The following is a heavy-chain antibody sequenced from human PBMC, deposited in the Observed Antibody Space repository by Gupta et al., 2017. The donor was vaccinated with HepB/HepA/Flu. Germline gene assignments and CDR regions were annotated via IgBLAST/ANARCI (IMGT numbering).Heavy chain of an antibody. CDR2: INHSGST. CDR3: ARGLAIAVAGTFFDY. V-gene: IGHV4-34*01. D-gene: IGHD6-19*01. CDR1: GGSFSGYY. J-gene: IGHJ4*02. Sequence: QVQLQQWGAGLLKPSETLSLTHAVYGGSFSGYYWSWIRQPPGKGLEWIGEINHSGSTNYNPSLKSRVTISVDTSKNQFSLKLSSVTAADTAVYYCARGLAIAVAGTFFDYWGQGTLVTVSS.